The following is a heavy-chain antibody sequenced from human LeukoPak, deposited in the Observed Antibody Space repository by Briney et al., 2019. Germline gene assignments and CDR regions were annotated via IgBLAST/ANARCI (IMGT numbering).Heavy chain of an antibody. CDR2: IRYDGSDK. CDR3: ATYRVRHLNSLDY. V-gene: IGHV3-30*02. Sequence: GGSLRLSCAASGFTFSSSGMHWVRQAPGKGLEWLAFIRYDGSDKYYADSVKGRFTISRDNSKNTLFLQMSSLRPEDTAVYYCATYRVRHLNSLDYWGRGTLVTVSS. D-gene: IGHD3-16*02. J-gene: IGHJ4*02. CDR1: GFTFSSSG.